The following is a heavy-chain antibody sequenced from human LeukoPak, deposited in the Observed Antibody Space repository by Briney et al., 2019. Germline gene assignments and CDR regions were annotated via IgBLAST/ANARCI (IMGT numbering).Heavy chain of an antibody. J-gene: IGHJ4*02. Sequence: PGGSLRLSCAASGFTLSNAWRGWFGKAPGKGLEWVGRIKSNTDGGKTEYAAPVKGRFTISRDDSKNTLYLQMNSLKTEDTAVYYCTTGWGTFDYWGQGTLVTVSS. D-gene: IGHD3-16*01. CDR3: TTGWGTFDY. V-gene: IGHV3-15*01. CDR1: GFTLSNAW. CDR2: IKSNTDGGKT.